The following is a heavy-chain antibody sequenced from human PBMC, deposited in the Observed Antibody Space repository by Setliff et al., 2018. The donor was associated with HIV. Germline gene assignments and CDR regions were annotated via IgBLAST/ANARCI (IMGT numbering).Heavy chain of an antibody. Sequence: GGSLRLSCAASGFTFSSYEMNWVRQAPGKGLEWVSSISTSSTYTYYADSVKGRFTISRDNAKNALYLQMNSLRAEDTAVYYCATHRVGQRPWLSDFWGQGTLVTVSS. V-gene: IGHV3-21*01. CDR3: ATHRVGQRPWLSDF. CDR2: ISTSSTYT. D-gene: IGHD5-12*01. J-gene: IGHJ4*02. CDR1: GFTFSSYE.